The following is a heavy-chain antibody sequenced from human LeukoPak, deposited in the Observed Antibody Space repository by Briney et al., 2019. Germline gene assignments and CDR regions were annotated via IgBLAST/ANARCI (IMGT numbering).Heavy chain of an antibody. CDR1: GFTFSSYS. CDR2: ISSSSSYI. V-gene: IGHV3-21*01. J-gene: IGHJ4*02. CDR3: ARTGGDYYDSSGYYLYYFDY. D-gene: IGHD3-22*01. Sequence: GGTLRLSCAASGFTFSSYSMNWVRQAPGKGLEWVSSISSSSSYIYYADSVKGRFTISRDNAKNSLYLQMNSLRAEDTAVYYCARTGGDYYDSSGYYLYYFDYWGQGTLVTVSS.